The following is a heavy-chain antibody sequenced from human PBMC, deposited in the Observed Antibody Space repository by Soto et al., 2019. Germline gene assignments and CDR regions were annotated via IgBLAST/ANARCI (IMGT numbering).Heavy chain of an antibody. J-gene: IGHJ6*02. D-gene: IGHD6-13*01. CDR1: GFTVSSNY. CDR2: IYSGGST. Sequence: PGGSLRLSCAASGFTVSSNYMSWVRQAPGKGLEWVSVIYSGGSTYYADSVKGRFTISRDNSKNTLYLQMNSLRAEDTAVYYCAREVAAAGPYYYYYYGMDVWGQGTTVTVSS. CDR3: AREVAAAGPYYYYYYGMDV. V-gene: IGHV3-66*01.